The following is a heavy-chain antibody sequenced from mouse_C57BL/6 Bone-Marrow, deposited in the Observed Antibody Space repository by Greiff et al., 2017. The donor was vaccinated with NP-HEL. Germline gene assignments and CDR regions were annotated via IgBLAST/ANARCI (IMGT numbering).Heavy chain of an antibody. CDR1: GFTFSSYA. V-gene: IGHV5-4*01. D-gene: IGHD2-4*01. CDR3: AREGYDYDGYFDV. Sequence: EVQRVESGGGLVKPGGSLKLSCAASGFTFSSYAMSWVRQTPEKRLEWVATISDGGSYTYYPDNGKGRFTISRDNAKNNLYLQMSHLKSEDTAMYYCAREGYDYDGYFDVWGTGTTVTVSS. J-gene: IGHJ1*03. CDR2: ISDGGSYT.